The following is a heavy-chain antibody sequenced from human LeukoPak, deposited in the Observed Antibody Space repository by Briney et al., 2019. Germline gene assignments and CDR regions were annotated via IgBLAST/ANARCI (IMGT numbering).Heavy chain of an antibody. Sequence: GGSLRLSCAASGFTVSSNYMSWVRQAPGKGLEWVSEIYSDGSTYYAASVKGRFSISRDNSKNTVFLQLNSLGAEDTAVYYCARDLREHGVFDIWGQGTMVTVSS. CDR1: GFTVSSNY. D-gene: IGHD1-26*01. CDR3: ARDLREHGVFDI. CDR2: IYSDGST. V-gene: IGHV3-53*01. J-gene: IGHJ3*02.